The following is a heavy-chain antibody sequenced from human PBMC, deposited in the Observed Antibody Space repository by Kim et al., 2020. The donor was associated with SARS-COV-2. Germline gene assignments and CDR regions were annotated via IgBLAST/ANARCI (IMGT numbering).Heavy chain of an antibody. V-gene: IGHV1-46*01. J-gene: IGHJ4*02. D-gene: IGHD1-26*01. Sequence: ASVKVSCKASGYTFTTYYMHWVRQAPGQGLEWMGVINPSGGSTSYAQKFQGRVTMTGDTSTSTVYMELSSLRSEDTAVYYCARERSWSYHFDYWGQGTLVTVSS. CDR2: INPSGGST. CDR1: GYTFTTYY. CDR3: ARERSWSYHFDY.